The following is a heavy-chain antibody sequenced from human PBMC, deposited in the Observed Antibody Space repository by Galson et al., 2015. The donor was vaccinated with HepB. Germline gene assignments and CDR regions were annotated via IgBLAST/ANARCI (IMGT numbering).Heavy chain of an antibody. CDR2: INPNSGGT. Sequence: SVKVSCKASGYTFTGYYMHWVRQAPGQGLEWMGRINPNSGGTNYAQKFQGRVTMTRDTSISTAYMELSRLRSDDTAVYYCARAYSGYDPDAFDIWGQGTMVTVSS. V-gene: IGHV1-2*06. CDR1: GYTFTGYY. J-gene: IGHJ3*02. D-gene: IGHD5-12*01. CDR3: ARAYSGYDPDAFDI.